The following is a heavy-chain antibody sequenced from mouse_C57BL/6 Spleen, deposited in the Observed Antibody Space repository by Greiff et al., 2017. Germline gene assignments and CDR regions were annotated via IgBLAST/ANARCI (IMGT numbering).Heavy chain of an antibody. D-gene: IGHD1-1*01. CDR1: GYTFTDYE. J-gene: IGHJ3*01. CDR2: IDPETGGT. CDR3: TRRYYGSSYDY. V-gene: IGHV1-15*01. Sequence: QVQLQQSGAELVRPGASVTLSCKASGYTFTDYEMHWVKQTPVHGLEWIGAIDPETGGTAYNQKFKGKAILTADKSSSTAYMELRSLTSEDSAVFDCTRRYYGSSYDYWGQGTLVTVSA.